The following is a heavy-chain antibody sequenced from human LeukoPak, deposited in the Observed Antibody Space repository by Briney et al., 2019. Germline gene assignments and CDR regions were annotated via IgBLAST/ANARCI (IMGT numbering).Heavy chain of an antibody. CDR1: GDSISSSHYY. CDR2: IYSGGET. Sequence: SETLSLTCTVSGDSISSSHYYWGWIRQSPGRGLEWIGSIYSGGETHYNPSLNSRVTIFLDTSKNRFSLNLISVTATDTAVYYCVRDYSNFVQGDWGQGTLVTVSS. V-gene: IGHV4-39*02. D-gene: IGHD4-11*01. CDR3: VRDYSNFVQGD. J-gene: IGHJ4*02.